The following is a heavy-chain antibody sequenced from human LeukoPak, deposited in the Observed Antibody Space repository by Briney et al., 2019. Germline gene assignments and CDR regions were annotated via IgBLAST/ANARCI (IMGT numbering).Heavy chain of an antibody. Sequence: SETLSLTCTVSGGSISSYYWSWIRQPAGKGLESIGHISTSGSTNYNPTLKSRVTMSVDTSKNQFSLKLSSVTAADTAVYYCASGYYDILTGYQTWGQGTLVTVSS. D-gene: IGHD3-9*01. CDR3: ASGYYDILTGYQT. CDR2: ISTSGST. J-gene: IGHJ5*02. CDR1: GGSISSYY. V-gene: IGHV4-4*07.